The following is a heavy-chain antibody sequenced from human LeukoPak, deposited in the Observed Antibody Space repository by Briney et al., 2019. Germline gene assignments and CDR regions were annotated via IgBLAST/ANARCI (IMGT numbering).Heavy chain of an antibody. V-gene: IGHV4-34*01. CDR1: GGSFSGYY. D-gene: IGHD3-22*01. CDR3: ARDTYYYDSSGPGDAFDI. CDR2: IYHSGST. Sequence: SETLSLTCAVYGGSFSGYYWSWIRQPPGKGLEWIGEIYHSGSTNYNPSLKSRVTISVDKSKNQFSLKLSSVTAADTAVYYCARDTYYYDSSGPGDAFDIWGQGTMVTVSS. J-gene: IGHJ3*02.